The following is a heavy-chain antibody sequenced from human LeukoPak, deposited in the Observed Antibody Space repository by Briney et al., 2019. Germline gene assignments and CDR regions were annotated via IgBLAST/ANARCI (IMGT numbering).Heavy chain of an antibody. CDR2: IYSGGST. J-gene: IGHJ6*03. V-gene: IGHV3-66*02. CDR1: GFTVSSNY. Sequence: GGSLRLSCAASGFTVSSNYMTWVRQAPGKGLEWVSVIYSGGSTFYADSVKGRFTISRDNSKNTLFLQVNSLRAEDTAVYYCATSARPTDYYFYYYMDVWGKGTTVTVSS. CDR3: ATSARPTDYYFYYYMDV. D-gene: IGHD6-6*01.